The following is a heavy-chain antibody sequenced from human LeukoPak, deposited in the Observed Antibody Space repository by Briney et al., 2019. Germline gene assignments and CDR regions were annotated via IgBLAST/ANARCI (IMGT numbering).Heavy chain of an antibody. D-gene: IGHD4-17*01. J-gene: IGHJ4*02. CDR2: INHSGST. CDR3: ARGVGNMTTVTLDY. V-gene: IGHV4-34*01. CDR1: GGSFSGYY. Sequence: SETLSLTCAVYGGSFSGYYWSWIRQPPGKGLEWIGEINHSGSTNYNPSLKSRVTISVDTSKNQFSLKLSSVTAADTAVYYCARGVGNMTTVTLDYWGQGTLVTVSS.